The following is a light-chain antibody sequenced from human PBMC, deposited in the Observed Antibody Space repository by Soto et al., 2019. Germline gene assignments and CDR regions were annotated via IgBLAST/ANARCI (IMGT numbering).Light chain of an antibody. V-gene: IGLV2-8*01. CDR2: EVT. J-gene: IGLJ2*01. CDR1: SSDVGAYNY. CDR3: SSYAGSNSYVV. Sequence: QSVLTQPPSASGSPGQSVTITYTGTSSDVGAYNYVSWYQQHPDKAPKLMIYEVTKRPSGVPDRFSGSKSGNTASLTLSGLQAEDEADYYCSSYAGSNSYVVFGGGTKLTVL.